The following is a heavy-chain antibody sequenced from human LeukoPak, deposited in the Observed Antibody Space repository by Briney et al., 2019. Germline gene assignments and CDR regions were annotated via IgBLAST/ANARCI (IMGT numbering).Heavy chain of an antibody. CDR2: IYTSGST. Sequence: SETLSLTCTVSGGSISSGSYYWSWIRQPAGKGLEWIGRIYTSGSTNYNPSLKSRVTISVDTSKNQFSLKLSSVTAADTAVYYCARHRIAVAGINDYWGQGTLVTVSS. CDR1: GGSISSGSYY. J-gene: IGHJ4*02. D-gene: IGHD6-19*01. V-gene: IGHV4-61*02. CDR3: ARHRIAVAGINDY.